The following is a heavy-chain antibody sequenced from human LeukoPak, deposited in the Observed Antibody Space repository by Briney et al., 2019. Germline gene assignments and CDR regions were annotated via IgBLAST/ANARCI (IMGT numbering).Heavy chain of an antibody. CDR3: ASAQVVVAATNNWFDP. D-gene: IGHD2-15*01. V-gene: IGHV4-59*01. CDR2: IYYSGTT. CDR1: GVSINGFY. J-gene: IGHJ5*02. Sequence: SETLSLTCTVSGVSINGFYWSWIRQPPGKGLEWMGYIYYSGTTNYNPSLKSRVTISVDTSKNQFSLKLSSVSAADTAVYYCASAQVVVAATNNWFDPWGQGTLVTVSS.